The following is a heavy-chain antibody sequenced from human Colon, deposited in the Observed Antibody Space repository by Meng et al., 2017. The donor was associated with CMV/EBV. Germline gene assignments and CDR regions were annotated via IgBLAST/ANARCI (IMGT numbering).Heavy chain of an antibody. D-gene: IGHD3-10*01. V-gene: IGHV4-39*07. CDR1: GDSISSSSYY. CDR2: MYYTGTT. CDR3: ASDEGLLDITMVRGVRGYYAMDV. J-gene: IGHJ6*02. Sequence: SETLSLTCTVSGDSISSSSYYWGWIRQAPGKGLEWIGSMYYTGTTYYNPSLKSRVYISVDTSKSQFSLKLTSATAADTAVYYCASDEGLLDITMVRGVRGYYAMDVWGQGTTVTVSS.